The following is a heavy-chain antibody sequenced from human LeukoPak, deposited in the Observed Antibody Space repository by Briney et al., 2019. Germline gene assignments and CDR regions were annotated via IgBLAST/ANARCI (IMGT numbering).Heavy chain of an antibody. V-gene: IGHV4-39*01. Sequence: SETLSLTCTVSGGTISSSSYYWGWIRQPPGKGLEWIGSIYYSGSTYYNPSLKSRVTISVDTSKNQFSLKLSSVTAADTAVYYCARHGGITIFGVVIGYFDYWGQGTLVTVSS. CDR2: IYYSGST. CDR1: GGTISSSSYY. J-gene: IGHJ4*02. CDR3: ARHGGITIFGVVIGYFDY. D-gene: IGHD3-3*01.